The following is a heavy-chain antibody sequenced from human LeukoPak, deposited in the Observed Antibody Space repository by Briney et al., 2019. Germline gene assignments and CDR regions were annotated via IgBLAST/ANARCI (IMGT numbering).Heavy chain of an antibody. V-gene: IGHV1-8*01. CDR2: MNPNSVNT. D-gene: IGHD3-22*01. CDR1: GYTFTSYD. J-gene: IGHJ4*02. Sequence: ASVKVSRKASGYTFTSYDINWVGQTTGQGREWMGWMNPNSVNTGYAQKFQGRVTMTRNTSISTAYMELSSLRSEDTAVYYCARGSHYDSSGYSYYFDYWEQGPLITVS. CDR3: ARGSHYDSSGYSYYFDY.